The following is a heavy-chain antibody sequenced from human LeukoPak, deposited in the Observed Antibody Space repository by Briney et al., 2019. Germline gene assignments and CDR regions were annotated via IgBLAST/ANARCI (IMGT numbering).Heavy chain of an antibody. CDR1: GGSFSGYY. V-gene: IGHV4-34*01. J-gene: IGHJ3*02. Sequence: SETLSLTCAVFGGSFSGYYWSWIRQPPGKGLEWIGEINHSGSTNYNPSLKSRVTISVDTSKNQFSLKLSSVTAADTAVYYCARSDSSGWPDAFDIWGQGTMVTVSS. D-gene: IGHD6-19*01. CDR3: ARSDSSGWPDAFDI. CDR2: INHSGST.